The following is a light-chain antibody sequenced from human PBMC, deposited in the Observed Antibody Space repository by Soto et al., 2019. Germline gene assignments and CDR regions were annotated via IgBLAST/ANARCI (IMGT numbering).Light chain of an antibody. CDR3: QQYESLPLT. CDR2: KAS. J-gene: IGKJ5*01. CDR1: QTISSW. Sequence: DIQMTQSPSTLSASVGDRVTITCRASQTISSWLAWYQQKPGKAPKLLIYKASTLKSGVPSRFSGSGSGTEFTLTISSLQPDDFATYYCQQYESLPLTFGQGTRLEIK. V-gene: IGKV1-5*03.